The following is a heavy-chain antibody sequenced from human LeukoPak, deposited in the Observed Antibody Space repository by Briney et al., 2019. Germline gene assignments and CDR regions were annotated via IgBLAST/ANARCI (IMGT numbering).Heavy chain of an antibody. CDR2: IYYSGST. CDR3: ASGTGYFHIDY. CDR1: GGSISSSPYY. D-gene: IGHD3/OR15-3a*01. Sequence: SETLSLTCTVSGGSISSSPYYWDWIRQPPGKGLEWIGSIYYSGSTYYNPSLKSRVTISVDTSKNQFSLKVNSVTAADTAVYYCASGTGYFHIDYWGQGTLVTVSS. V-gene: IGHV4-39*01. J-gene: IGHJ4*02.